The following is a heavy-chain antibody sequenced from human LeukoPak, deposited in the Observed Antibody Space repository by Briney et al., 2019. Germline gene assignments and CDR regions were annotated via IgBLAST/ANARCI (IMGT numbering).Heavy chain of an antibody. D-gene: IGHD3-3*01. Sequence: ASVKVSFKASGYTFTGYYMHWVRQAPGQGLEWMGWINPNSGGTNYAQKFQGRVTMTRDTSISTAYMELSRLRSDDTAVYYCARDRVPPEVLRFLEWSRPYGMDVWGQGTTVTVSS. CDR1: GYTFTGYY. CDR3: ARDRVPPEVLRFLEWSRPYGMDV. V-gene: IGHV1-2*02. J-gene: IGHJ6*02. CDR2: INPNSGGT.